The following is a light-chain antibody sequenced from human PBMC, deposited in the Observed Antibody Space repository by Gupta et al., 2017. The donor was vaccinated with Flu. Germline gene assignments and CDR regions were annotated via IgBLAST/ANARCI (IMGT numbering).Light chain of an antibody. V-gene: IGKV1-39*01. CDR3: QQSDSASWA. Sequence: PSCLAASVGNGVTITGRASQRVKNYVCWYQQKPGDAPKLLIYGASRVERGVPSNFSGSGCGTEFTLTINGLQSEEFATYYCQQSDSASWAFGQGTKVEIK. CDR2: GAS. J-gene: IGKJ1*01. CDR1: QRVKNY.